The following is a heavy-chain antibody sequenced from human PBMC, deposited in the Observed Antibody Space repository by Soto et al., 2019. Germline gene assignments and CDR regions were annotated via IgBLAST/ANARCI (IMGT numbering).Heavy chain of an antibody. J-gene: IGHJ4*02. CDR3: TDGIAARLTAAY. CDR2: ISYDGSNN. CDR1: GFTFSSYA. V-gene: IGHV3-30-3*01. Sequence: GGSLRLSCTASGFTFSSYAMHWVRQAPGKGLEWVAVISYDGSNNYYADSVKGRLTICRDNSKNTLYLQMSSRRAEDTAVYYWTDGIAARLTAAYWGQGTLVTVSS. D-gene: IGHD6-6*01.